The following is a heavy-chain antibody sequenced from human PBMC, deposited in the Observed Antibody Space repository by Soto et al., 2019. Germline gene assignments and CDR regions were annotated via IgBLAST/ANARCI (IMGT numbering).Heavy chain of an antibody. CDR1: GYSFTIYW. V-gene: IGHV5-51*01. J-gene: IGHJ6*02. CDR3: AINKDSSGYYYYGMDV. D-gene: IGHD6-19*01. Sequence: PGESLKISCKGSGYSFTIYWIGWVRQMPGKGLEWMGIIYPGDSDTRYSPSFQGQVTISADKSISTAYLQWSSLKASDTAMYYCAINKDSSGYYYYGMDVWGQGTTVTVSS. CDR2: IYPGDSDT.